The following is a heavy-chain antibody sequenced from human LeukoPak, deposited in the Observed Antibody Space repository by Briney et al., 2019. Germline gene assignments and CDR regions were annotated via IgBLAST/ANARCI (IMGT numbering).Heavy chain of an antibody. V-gene: IGHV4-39*01. D-gene: IGHD2-2*01. Sequence: PSQTLSLTCTVSGASIITSDYYWGWLRQPPGKDLEWIGSIFYSGTTYYSPSLKSRVTISVDTSKNQFSLNLSSVTAADTSVYYCARHPLRVPAASYFDYWGQGTLVTVSS. J-gene: IGHJ4*02. CDR1: GASIITSDYY. CDR2: IFYSGTT. CDR3: ARHPLRVPAASYFDY.